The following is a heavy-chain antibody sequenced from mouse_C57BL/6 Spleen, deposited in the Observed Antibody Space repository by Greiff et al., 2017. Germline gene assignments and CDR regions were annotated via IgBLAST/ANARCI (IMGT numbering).Heavy chain of an antibody. CDR1: GYSFTGYF. D-gene: IGHD2-3*01. Sequence: VHVKQSGPELVKPGDSVKISCKASGYSFTGYFMNWVMQSHGKSLEWIGRINPYNGDTFYNQKFKGKATLTVDKSSSTAHMELRSLTSEDSAVYYCARSIYDGYYVYYFDYWGQGTTLTVSS. CDR2: INPYNGDT. CDR3: ARSIYDGYYVYYFDY. V-gene: IGHV1-20*01. J-gene: IGHJ2*01.